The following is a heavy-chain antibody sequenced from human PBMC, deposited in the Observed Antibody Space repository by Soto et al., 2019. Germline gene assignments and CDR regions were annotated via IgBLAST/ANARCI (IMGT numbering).Heavy chain of an antibody. J-gene: IGHJ4*02. Sequence: SSYIYYADSVKGRFTISRDNAKNSLYLQMNSLRAEDTAVYYCARDVVAATPLFDYWGQGTLVTVSS. CDR3: ARDVVAATPLFDY. CDR2: SSYI. D-gene: IGHD2-15*01. V-gene: IGHV3-21*01.